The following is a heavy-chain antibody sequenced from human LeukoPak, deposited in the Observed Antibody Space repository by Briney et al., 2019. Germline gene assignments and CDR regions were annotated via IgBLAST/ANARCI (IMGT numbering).Heavy chain of an antibody. CDR1: GYTLTEIS. Sequence: ASVKVSCKVSGYTLTEISMHWVRQAPGKGLEWLGGFDPEDGETIYAQKFQGRVTMTEDTSTDTAYMELSSLRSEDTAVYYCATTAAFWSGYTHFDYWGQGTLVTVSS. V-gene: IGHV1-24*01. D-gene: IGHD3-3*01. CDR3: ATTAAFWSGYTHFDY. J-gene: IGHJ4*02. CDR2: FDPEDGET.